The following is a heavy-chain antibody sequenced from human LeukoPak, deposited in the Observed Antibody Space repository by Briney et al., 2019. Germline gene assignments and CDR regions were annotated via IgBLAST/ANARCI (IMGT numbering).Heavy chain of an antibody. J-gene: IGHJ4*02. CDR3: ARHGATSDYYLDY. Sequence: SETLSLTCTVSGGSISSYYWSWIRQPPGKGLEWIGYIYYSGSTNYNPSLKSRVTISVDTSKNQFSLKLSSVTAADTAVYYCARHGATSDYYLDYWGQGILVTVSS. CDR1: GGSISSYY. CDR2: IYYSGST. V-gene: IGHV4-59*08. D-gene: IGHD3-22*01.